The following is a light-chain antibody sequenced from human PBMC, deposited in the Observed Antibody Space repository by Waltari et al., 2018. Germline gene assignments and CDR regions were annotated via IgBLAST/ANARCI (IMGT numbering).Light chain of an antibody. V-gene: IGKV1-39*01. CDR1: QSISSY. J-gene: IGKJ4*01. CDR3: QQSYSVPLT. CDR2: AAS. Sequence: DIQMTQSPSSLSASVGDRVTITCRASQSISSYLNWYQEEPGKAPKLLIYAASSLQSGVPSRFSGGGSGTDFNLIISNLQPEDFATYYCQQSYSVPLTFGGGTEVEIK.